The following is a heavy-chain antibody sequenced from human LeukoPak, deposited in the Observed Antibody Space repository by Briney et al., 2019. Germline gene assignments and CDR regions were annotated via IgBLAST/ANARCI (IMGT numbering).Heavy chain of an antibody. Sequence: ASVKVSCKASGYTFTGYYMHWVRQAPGQGLEWMGIINPSGGSTSYAQKFQGRVTMTRDTSTSTVYVELSSLRSEDTAVYYCARVLRLPAAIYYYGMDVWGQGTTVTVSS. CDR2: INPSGGST. CDR3: ARVLRLPAAIYYYGMDV. V-gene: IGHV1-46*01. J-gene: IGHJ6*02. D-gene: IGHD2-2*01. CDR1: GYTFTGYY.